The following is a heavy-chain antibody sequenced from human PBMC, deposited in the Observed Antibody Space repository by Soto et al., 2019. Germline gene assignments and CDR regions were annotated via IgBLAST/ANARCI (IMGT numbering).Heavy chain of an antibody. V-gene: IGHV1-18*01. D-gene: IGHD1-1*01. CDR3: ARDGERDTGLNFYYYLHGMDA. CDR2: ISPYNGTT. Sequence: GASVKVSCKASGYIFSANYIHWVRQAPGQGLEWMGWISPYNGTTKYAEKFQGEMTMTTDTATSTAYMDLRSLRSDDTAVYYCARDGERDTGLNFYYYLHGMDAWGQGTRVTVSS. CDR1: GYIFSANY. J-gene: IGHJ6*02.